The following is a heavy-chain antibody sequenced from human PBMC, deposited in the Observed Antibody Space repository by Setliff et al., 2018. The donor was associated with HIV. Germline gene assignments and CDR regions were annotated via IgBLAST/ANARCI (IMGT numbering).Heavy chain of an antibody. J-gene: IGHJ5*02. CDR1: GFTFNYHA. Sequence: PGGSLRLSCAASGFTFNYHAMTWVRQAPGKGLEWVSGISGSGDSTFYAHSVKGRFTISRVNSRDTLYLEMNNLRAEDTALYYCAKDYTPTFWEYNWFDVWGQGTQVTVSS. CDR2: ISGSGDST. CDR3: AKDYTPTFWEYNWFDV. D-gene: IGHD3-16*01. V-gene: IGHV3-23*01.